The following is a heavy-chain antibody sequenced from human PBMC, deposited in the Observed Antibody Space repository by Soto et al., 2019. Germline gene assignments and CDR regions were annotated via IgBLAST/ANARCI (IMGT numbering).Heavy chain of an antibody. D-gene: IGHD5-18*01. CDR1: GFTFSSYS. CDR2: ISSSSSYI. Sequence: EVQLVESGGGLVKPGGSLRLSCAASGFTFSSYSMNWVXQAPGKGLEWVSSISSSSSYIYYSDSVKCRFTISRANAKNPLYLQINSLRAEDTAVYYCARDPSGYSYGYSDYSGQGTLVTVSS. V-gene: IGHV3-21*01. J-gene: IGHJ4*02. CDR3: ARDPSGYSYGYSDY.